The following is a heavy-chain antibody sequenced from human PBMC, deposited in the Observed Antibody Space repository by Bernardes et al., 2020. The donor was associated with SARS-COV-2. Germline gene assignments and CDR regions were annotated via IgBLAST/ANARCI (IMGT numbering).Heavy chain of an antibody. V-gene: IGHV1-18*01. J-gene: IGHJ5*02. Sequence: SVKVSCKASGYTFTSYGISWVRQAPGQGLEWMGWISGDEGNTNYAHKFHGRVTMTTDTSTSTAHMELRSLRSDDTAVYYCATVVGYSYGGGWFDPWGQGTQVTVSS. CDR2: ISGDEGNT. D-gene: IGHD5-12*01. CDR3: ATVVGYSYGGGWFDP. CDR1: GYTFTSYG.